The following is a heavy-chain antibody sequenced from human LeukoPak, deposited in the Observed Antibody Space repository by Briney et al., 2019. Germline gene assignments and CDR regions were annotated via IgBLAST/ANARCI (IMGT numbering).Heavy chain of an antibody. CDR2: IGVAGDT. Sequence: SGGSLRLSCAASGFTVSNSDIHWVRQSTGGGLEWVSTIGVAGDTYYSASVKGRFTISRDNARNSLFLQMFSLKAEDTAVYYCARGPTHLYYGMDVWGPGTTVTVSS. D-gene: IGHD1-1*01. J-gene: IGHJ6*02. V-gene: IGHV3-13*01. CDR3: ARGPTHLYYGMDV. CDR1: GFTVSNSD.